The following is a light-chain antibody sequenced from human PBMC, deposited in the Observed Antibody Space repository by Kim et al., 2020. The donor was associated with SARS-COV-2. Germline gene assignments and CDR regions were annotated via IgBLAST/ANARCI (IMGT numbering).Light chain of an antibody. V-gene: IGKV3-20*01. J-gene: IGKJ1*01. Sequence: ENVLTQSPGTLSMSPGERATLSCRASQSVDSDFLAWYQQKPGQAPRLLIYGASSRATGIPDRFSGSGSGTDFTLTINSLEAEDFAVYYCQQYGNSPQTFGQGTKVDIK. CDR3: QQYGNSPQT. CDR2: GAS. CDR1: QSVDSDF.